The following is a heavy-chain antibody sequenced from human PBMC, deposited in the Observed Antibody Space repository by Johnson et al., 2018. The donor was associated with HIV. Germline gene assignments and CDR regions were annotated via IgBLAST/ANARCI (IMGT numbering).Heavy chain of an antibody. CDR3: ANGGYSYGYDAFDI. J-gene: IGHJ3*02. Sequence: QMHLVESGGGVVRPGGSLRLSCAASGFTFSRYAMHWVRQAPGKGLEWVAVISYDGSNKYYADSVKGRFTISRDNSKNTLYLQMNSLRAEDTAVYYCANGGYSYGYDAFDIWGQGTMVTVSS. V-gene: IGHV3-30-3*01. CDR1: GFTFSRYA. D-gene: IGHD5-18*01. CDR2: ISYDGSNK.